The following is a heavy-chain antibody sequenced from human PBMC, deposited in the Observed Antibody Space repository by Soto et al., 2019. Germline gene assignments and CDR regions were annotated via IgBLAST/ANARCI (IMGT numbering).Heavy chain of an antibody. D-gene: IGHD5-18*01. CDR1: GITFSSYT. CDR2: ISGGGSST. J-gene: IGHJ4*02. Sequence: PGGSLRLSCVASGITFSSYTMNWVRQAPGKGLEWVSTISGGGSSTYYADSVKGRFTISRDNSKSTLFLQMNSLRAEDTAVYYCAKLSAYSYGHYWGQVTLVTVSS. CDR3: AKLSAYSYGHY. V-gene: IGHV3-23*01.